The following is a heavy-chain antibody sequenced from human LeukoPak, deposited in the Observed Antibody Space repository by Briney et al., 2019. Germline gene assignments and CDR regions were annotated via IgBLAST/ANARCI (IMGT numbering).Heavy chain of an antibody. D-gene: IGHD7-27*01. CDR3: ASWGGDLDAFDI. CDR2: INHSGST. Sequence: PSETLSLTCAVYGGSFSGYYWSWIRQPPGKGLEWIGEINHSGSTNYNPSLKSRVTISVDTSKNQFSLKLSSVTAADTAVYYCASWGGDLDAFDIWGQGTMVTVSS. J-gene: IGHJ3*02. CDR1: GGSFSGYY. V-gene: IGHV4-34*01.